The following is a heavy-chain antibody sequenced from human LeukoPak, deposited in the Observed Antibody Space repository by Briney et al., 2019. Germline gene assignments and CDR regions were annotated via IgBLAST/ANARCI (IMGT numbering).Heavy chain of an antibody. J-gene: IGHJ2*01. V-gene: IGHV5-51*01. CDR2: IYPGDSDT. CDR3: ARAISSGWPARSWYFDL. D-gene: IGHD6-19*01. Sequence: PGESLKISCKGSGYSFTSYWIGWVRQMPGKGLEWMGMIYPGDSDTRYSPSFQGQVTISADKSISTAYLQWSSLKASDTAMYYCARAISSGWPARSWYFDLWGRGTLVTVSS. CDR1: GYSFTSYW.